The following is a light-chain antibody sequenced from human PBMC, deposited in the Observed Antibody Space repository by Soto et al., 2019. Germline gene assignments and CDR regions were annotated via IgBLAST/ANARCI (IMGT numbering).Light chain of an antibody. J-gene: IGLJ2*01. Sequence: QSALTQPPSASGSPGQSVTISCTGTSSDVGGYDYVSWYQQQSGKAPKLLIYEVTKRPSGVPDRFSGSKSGNTASLTVSGLQAEDEADYYCRSYAGSNSVIFGPGTKLTVL. CDR1: SSDVGGYDY. V-gene: IGLV2-8*01. CDR3: RSYAGSNSVI. CDR2: EVT.